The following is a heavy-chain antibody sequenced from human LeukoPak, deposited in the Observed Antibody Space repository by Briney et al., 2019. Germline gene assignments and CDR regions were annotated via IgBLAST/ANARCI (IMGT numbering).Heavy chain of an antibody. J-gene: IGHJ4*02. D-gene: IGHD6-19*01. CDR1: GYTFTSYY. CDR3: ASSHGAVAGTTFYDY. V-gene: IGHV1-8*02. Sequence: GASVKVSCKASGYTFTSYYMHWVRQAPGQGLEWMGWMNPNSGNTGYAQKFQGRVTMTRNTSISTAYMELSSLRSEDTAVYYCASSHGAVAGTTFYDYWGQGTLVTVSS. CDR2: MNPNSGNT.